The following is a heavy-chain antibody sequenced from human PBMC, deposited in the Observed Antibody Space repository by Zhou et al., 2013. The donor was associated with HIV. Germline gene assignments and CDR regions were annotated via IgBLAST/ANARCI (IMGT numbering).Heavy chain of an antibody. CDR2: IISTGTT. D-gene: IGHD3-10*01. CDR1: GGAIRGFY. J-gene: IGHJ2*01. CDR3: ARSGPTVRAQNWYFDL. V-gene: IGHV4-4*09. Sequence: QVQLQGSGPGLVKPSETLSLTCSVSGGAIRGFYWSWVRQPPAQGPEWIGYIISTGTTNYNPSLKSRVTISVDTSQNQFSLRLHSLTAADTAVYFCARSGPTVRAQNWYFDLWGRGTLVTVSS.